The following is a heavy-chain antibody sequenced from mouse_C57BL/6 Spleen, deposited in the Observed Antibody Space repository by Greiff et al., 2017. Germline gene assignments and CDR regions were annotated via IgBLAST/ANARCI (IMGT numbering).Heavy chain of an antibody. CDR2: ISSGGSYT. V-gene: IGHV5-6*01. Sequence: EVNVVESGGDLVKPGGSLKLSCAASGFTFSSYGMSWVRQTPDKRLEWVATISSGGSYTYYPDSVKGRFTISRDNAKNTLYLQMSSLKSEDTAMYYCARLVRNSYGYFDYWGQGTTLTVSS. CDR1: GFTFSSYG. J-gene: IGHJ2*01. CDR3: ARLVRNSYGYFDY. D-gene: IGHD1-1*01.